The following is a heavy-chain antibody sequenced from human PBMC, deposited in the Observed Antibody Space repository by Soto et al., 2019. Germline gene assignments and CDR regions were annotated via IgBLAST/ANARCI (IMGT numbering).Heavy chain of an antibody. CDR1: GFTVPNYW. V-gene: IGHV3-7*01. CDR2: IKPDGSDK. CDR3: ARARRLAGAFDT. J-gene: IGHJ3*02. D-gene: IGHD3-16*01. Sequence: GGSLRLSGSASGFTVPNYWRSWLRQAAGKGLEWVVNIKPDGSDKYDVHSVSARFTISTANAKNSLHPQMTSLRAEDPAVYYCARARRLAGAFDTWGQGTMVTVSS.